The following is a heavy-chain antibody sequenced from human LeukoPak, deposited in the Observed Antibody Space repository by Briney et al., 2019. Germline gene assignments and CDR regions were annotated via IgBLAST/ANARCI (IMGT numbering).Heavy chain of an antibody. J-gene: IGHJ4*02. D-gene: IGHD5-18*01. Sequence: GRSLRLSCAASGFTFGSYGMHWVRQAPGKGLEWVALISYDGSKEYYGDSVKGRFTISRDNSKSTLYLQMNSLRAEDTAVYYCAKDQGYTYGHSFDYWGQGTLVTVSS. CDR1: GFTFGSYG. V-gene: IGHV3-30*18. CDR2: ISYDGSKE. CDR3: AKDQGYTYGHSFDY.